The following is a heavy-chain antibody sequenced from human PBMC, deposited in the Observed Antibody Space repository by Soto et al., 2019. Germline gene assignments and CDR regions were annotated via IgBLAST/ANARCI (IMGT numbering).Heavy chain of an antibody. CDR1: GYTFTSYG. J-gene: IGHJ6*02. D-gene: IGHD1-1*01. V-gene: IGHV1-18*04. CDR2: ISAYNGNT. Sequence: AAVKVSCKASGYTFTSYGISWVRQAPGQGLEWMGWISAYNGNTNYAQKLQGRVTMTTDTSTSTAYMELRSLRSDDTAVYYCARETGISSYYYYGMDVWGQGTTVTVSS. CDR3: ARETGISSYYYYGMDV.